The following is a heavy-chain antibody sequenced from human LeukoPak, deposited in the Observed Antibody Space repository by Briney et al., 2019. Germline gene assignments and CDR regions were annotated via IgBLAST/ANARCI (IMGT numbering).Heavy chain of an antibody. D-gene: IGHD2-15*01. V-gene: IGHV3-23*01. CDR1: GFTFSNYA. CDR3: AKAAILTRTYYFDY. J-gene: IGHJ4*02. CDR2: IVGSGSNT. Sequence: GGSLRLSCAASGFTFSNYAMSWVRQAPGKGLEWVSAIVGSGSNTYYADSVKGRFTISRDNSKNTLYLQMNSLRAEDTAVYYCAKAAILTRTYYFDYWGQGTLVTVSS.